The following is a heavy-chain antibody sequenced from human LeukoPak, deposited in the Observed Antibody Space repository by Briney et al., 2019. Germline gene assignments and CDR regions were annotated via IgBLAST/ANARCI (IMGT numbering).Heavy chain of an antibody. CDR2: IYTSGST. CDR1: GGSFSGYY. CDR3: AREGVITMIDY. V-gene: IGHV4-4*07. Sequence: SETLSLTCVVYGGSFSGYYWSWIRQPAGKGLEWIGRIYTSGSTNYNPSLKSRVTMSVDTSKNQFSLKLSSVTAADTAVYYCAREGVITMIDYWGQGTLDTVSS. J-gene: IGHJ4*02. D-gene: IGHD3-10*01.